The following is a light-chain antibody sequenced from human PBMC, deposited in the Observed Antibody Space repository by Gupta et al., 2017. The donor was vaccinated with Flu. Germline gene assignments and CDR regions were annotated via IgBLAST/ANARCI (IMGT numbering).Light chain of an antibody. J-gene: IGKJ2*03. CDR1: QRVSSSY. V-gene: IGKV3-20*01. Sequence: EIVLTQSPGTLSLSPGERATLSCRASQRVSSSYLAWYQQNPGQAPRLLIYGASSRATGIPDRFSGSGSGTDFTLTISRLEPEDLAVYYCQQYGSSTGYSFGQGTKLEIK. CDR3: QQYGSSTGYS. CDR2: GAS.